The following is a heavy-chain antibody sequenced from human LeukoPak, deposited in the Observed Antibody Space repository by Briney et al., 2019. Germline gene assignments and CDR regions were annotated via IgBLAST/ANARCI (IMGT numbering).Heavy chain of an antibody. CDR3: ARDGGYSYGYYFDY. CDR2: ISSSSSYI. D-gene: IGHD5-18*01. Sequence: GGSLRLSCAASGFTFSSYSMNWVRQAPGKGLEWVSSISSSSSYIYYADSVKGRFTISRDNAKNSLYLQVNSLRAEDTAAYYCARDGGYSYGYYFDYWGQGTLVTVSS. V-gene: IGHV3-21*01. CDR1: GFTFSSYS. J-gene: IGHJ4*02.